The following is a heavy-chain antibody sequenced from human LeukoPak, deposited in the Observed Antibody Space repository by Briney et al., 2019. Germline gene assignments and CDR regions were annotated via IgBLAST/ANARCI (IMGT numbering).Heavy chain of an antibody. CDR1: GLNFSDSD. CDR2: IRSIANSYAT. V-gene: IGHV3-73*01. Sequence: GSLKLSCAASGLNFSDSDIHWVRQAFGKRLEWVGRIRSIANSYATSYAASVKGRFTISKDDSKNSAFLQMNSLKTEDTAVYYCTRVTTVVDFDYWGQGTLVTVSS. CDR3: TRVTTVVDFDY. J-gene: IGHJ4*02. D-gene: IGHD4-23*01.